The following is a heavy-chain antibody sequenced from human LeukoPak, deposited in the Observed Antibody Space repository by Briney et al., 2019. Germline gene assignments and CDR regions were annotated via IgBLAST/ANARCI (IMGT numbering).Heavy chain of an antibody. V-gene: IGHV4-30-2*01. Sequence: SQTLSLTCTVSGGSISSGGYYWSWIRQPPGKGLEWIGYIYHSGSTYYNPSLKSRVTISVDTSKNQFSLKLSSVTAADTAVYYCAREPLAVTTLVWFDPWGQGTLVTVSS. CDR1: GGSISSGGYY. CDR3: AREPLAVTTLVWFDP. CDR2: IYHSGST. D-gene: IGHD4-17*01. J-gene: IGHJ5*02.